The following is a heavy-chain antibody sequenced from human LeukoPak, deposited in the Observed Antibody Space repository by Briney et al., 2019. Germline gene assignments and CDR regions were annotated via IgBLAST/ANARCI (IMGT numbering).Heavy chain of an antibody. CDR2: INPNSGGT. J-gene: IGHJ4*02. CDR3: ARELGSGYFDY. D-gene: IGHD1-1*01. V-gene: IGHV1-2*02. CDR1: GYTFTGYY. Sequence: ASVKLSCKASGYTFTGYYMHWVPRAPGQGLEWRGGINPNSGGTNYAQKFQGRVTMTRDTSISTAYMELSRLRSDDTAVYYCARELGSGYFDYWGQGTLVTVSS.